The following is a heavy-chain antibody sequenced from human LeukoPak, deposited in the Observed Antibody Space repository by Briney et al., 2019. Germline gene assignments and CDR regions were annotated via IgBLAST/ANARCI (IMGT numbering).Heavy chain of an antibody. CDR2: INTISSTI. CDR1: GFAFRSYG. J-gene: IGHJ4*02. CDR3: ARETLRSSCGGDCYSDY. V-gene: IGHV3-48*01. Sequence: PGGSLRLSCAASGFAFRSYGMNWVRQPPGKGLEWVSYINTISSTIHYVDSVRGRFTISRDNAKNSLYLQMDSLRAEDTAVYYCARETLRSSCGGDCYSDYWGQGTLVTVSS. D-gene: IGHD2-21*02.